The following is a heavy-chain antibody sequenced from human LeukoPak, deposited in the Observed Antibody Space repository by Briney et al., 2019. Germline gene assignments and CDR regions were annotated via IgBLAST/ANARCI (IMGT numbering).Heavy chain of an antibody. CDR3: ARDLGYSYGTTYYYMDV. D-gene: IGHD5-18*01. J-gene: IGHJ6*03. CDR1: GGSISSYY. V-gene: IGHV4-4*07. CDR2: IYTSGST. Sequence: SETLSLTCTVSGGSISSYYWSWIRQPAGKGLEWIGRIYTSGSTNYNPSLKSRVTISVDTSKNQFSLKLSSVTAADTAVYYCARDLGYSYGTTYYYMDVWGKGNTVTISS.